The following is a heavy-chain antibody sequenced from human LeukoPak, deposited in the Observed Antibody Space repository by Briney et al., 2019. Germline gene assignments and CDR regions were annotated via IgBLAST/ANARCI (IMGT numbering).Heavy chain of an antibody. D-gene: IGHD3-22*01. CDR2: ISYDGSNK. CDR1: GFTFSSYA. Sequence: GGSLRLSCAASGFTFSSYAMHWVRQAPGKGLEWVAVISYDGSNKYYADSVKGRFTISRDNSKNTLYLQMNSLRAEDTAVYYCARGHGYYYDSSGYFDYWGQGTLVTVSS. V-gene: IGHV3-30-3*01. CDR3: ARGHGYYYDSSGYFDY. J-gene: IGHJ4*02.